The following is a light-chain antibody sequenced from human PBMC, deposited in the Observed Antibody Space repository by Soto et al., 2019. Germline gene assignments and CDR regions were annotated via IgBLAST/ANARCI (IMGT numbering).Light chain of an antibody. CDR1: SSDVGGYNY. CDR2: EVN. V-gene: IGLV2-14*01. CDR3: SSYISSSSVI. J-gene: IGLJ2*01. Sequence: QSALTQPASVSGSPGQSITISCTGTSSDVGGYNYVSWYQQHPGKAPKLMIYEVNNRPSGVFSRFSGSKSGNTASLTISGLQAEDEADYYCSSYISSSSVIFGGGTKVTVL.